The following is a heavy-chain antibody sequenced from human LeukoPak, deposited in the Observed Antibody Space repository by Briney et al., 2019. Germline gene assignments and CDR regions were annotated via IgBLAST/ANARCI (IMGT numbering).Heavy chain of an antibody. CDR3: AKNYHDSSGYFSWAFDI. CDR2: ILASGGSI. D-gene: IGHD3-22*01. V-gene: IGHV3-23*01. Sequence: QSGGSLRLSCAASGFTFRIYAMTWVRQAPGKGPEWVSGILASGGSIYYADSVKGRFTISRDNSKNTLYLQMNSLRAEDTAVYYCAKNYHDSSGYFSWAFDIWGQGTMATLSS. CDR1: GFTFRIYA. J-gene: IGHJ3*02.